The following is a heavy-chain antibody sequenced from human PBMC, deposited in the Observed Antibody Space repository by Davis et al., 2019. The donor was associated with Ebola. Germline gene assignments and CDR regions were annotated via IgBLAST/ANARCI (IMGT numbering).Heavy chain of an antibody. CDR1: GFTFSSYS. J-gene: IGHJ4*02. D-gene: IGHD3-16*01. V-gene: IGHV3-21*01. CDR3: ARDQITFGGVMLGDPPDY. Sequence: GESLKISCAASGFTFSSYSMNWVRQAPGKGLEWVSSISSSSSYIYYADSVKGRFTISRDNAKNSLYLQMNSLRAEDTAVYYCARDQITFGGVMLGDPPDYWGQGTLVTVSS. CDR2: ISSSSSYI.